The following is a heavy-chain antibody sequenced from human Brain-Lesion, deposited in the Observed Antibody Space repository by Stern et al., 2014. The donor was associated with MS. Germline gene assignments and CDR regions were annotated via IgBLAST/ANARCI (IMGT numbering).Heavy chain of an antibody. CDR2: THPSGSP. D-gene: IGHD5-18*01. CDR3: ASGYRIFDY. CDR1: GGSISSGSDY. J-gene: IGHJ4*02. Sequence: VQLVESGPGLVKPSQTLSLTCTVSGGSISSGSDYWSWIRQPVGKGREWFGRTHPSGSPFSTPSLKSRVPISTDTSMNQFSLELNSATAADTAIYYCASGYRIFDYWGQGILVTVSS. V-gene: IGHV4-61*02.